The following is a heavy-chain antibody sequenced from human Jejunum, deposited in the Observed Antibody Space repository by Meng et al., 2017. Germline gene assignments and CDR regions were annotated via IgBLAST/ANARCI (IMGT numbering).Heavy chain of an antibody. CDR1: GFTFTNFG. Sequence: GESLKISCAASGFTFTNFGMNWVRQAPGKGLEWVSGVSGTGITTYYADSARGRFTISRDNSKNMVYLQMNNLRAEDTALYYCAKDSPSTFDNWGQGTLVTVSS. CDR3: AKDSPSTFDN. CDR2: VSGTGITT. D-gene: IGHD2/OR15-2a*01. J-gene: IGHJ4*02. V-gene: IGHV3-23*01.